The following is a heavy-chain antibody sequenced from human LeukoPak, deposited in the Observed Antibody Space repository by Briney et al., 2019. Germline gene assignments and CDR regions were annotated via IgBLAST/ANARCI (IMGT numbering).Heavy chain of an antibody. CDR1: GFTFSSYW. J-gene: IGHJ6*03. V-gene: IGHV3-74*01. CDR2: INSDGSST. Sequence: PGGSLRLSCAASGFTFSSYWMHWVRQAPGKGLVWVSRINSDGSSTSYADSVKGRFTISRDNAKNTLYLQMNSLRAEDTAVYYCARGPLTYYYYYMDVWGKGTTVTVSS. CDR3: ARGPLTYYYYYMDV.